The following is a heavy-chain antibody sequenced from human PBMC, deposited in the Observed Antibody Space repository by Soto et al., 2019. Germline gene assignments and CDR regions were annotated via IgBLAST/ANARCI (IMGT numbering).Heavy chain of an antibody. V-gene: IGHV3-74*01. CDR2: INADGTST. CDR1: GFTFSNSW. CDR3: VKVLARGVGVPRFYFDS. Sequence: PGGSLRLSCAASGFTFSNSWVRWVRQVSGKGLEWVSRINADGTSTSYADSVKGRFTISRDNAKNTLYLHVNSLRAEDTAVYYCVKVLARGVGVPRFYFDSWGQGALVTVSS. J-gene: IGHJ4*02. D-gene: IGHD2-2*01.